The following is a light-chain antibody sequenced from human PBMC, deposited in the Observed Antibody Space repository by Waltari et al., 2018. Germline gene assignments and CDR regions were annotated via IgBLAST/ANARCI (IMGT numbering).Light chain of an antibody. CDR2: DAS. Sequence: EIVLTQSPATLSLSPGERATLSCRASQSVSSYLAWYQQKPGQAPRLLINDASTRATGIPARFSGSGSGTDFTLTISSLEPEDFAVYYCQQRSNWPPEFTFGPGTKVDIK. V-gene: IGKV3-11*01. CDR3: QQRSNWPPEFT. J-gene: IGKJ3*01. CDR1: QSVSSY.